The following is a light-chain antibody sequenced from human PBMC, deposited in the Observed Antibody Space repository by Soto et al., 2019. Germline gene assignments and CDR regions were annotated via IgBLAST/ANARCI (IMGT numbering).Light chain of an antibody. J-gene: IGKJ1*01. V-gene: IGKV3-11*01. CDR3: HQRQSWPRT. Sequence: DIVLIHSPDTECLFPGERVTPSCRASQYINTRLAWYQHRPGQAPRLLIYQTSIRAADIPARFSASGSGTDFTLTISDVQPEDFALYYCHQRQSWPRTFGQGTKV. CDR1: QYINTR. CDR2: QTS.